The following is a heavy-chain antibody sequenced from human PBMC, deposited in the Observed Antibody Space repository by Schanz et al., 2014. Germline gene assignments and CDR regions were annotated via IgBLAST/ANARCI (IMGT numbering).Heavy chain of an antibody. CDR2: TNPNGGA. CDR1: GYVFTAYY. D-gene: IGHD1-1*01. Sequence: QGPLVQSGAVVKEPGASVQVSCKASGYVFTAYYMHWVRQAPGQGLEWMGVTNPNGGAEYAQKFQGRVSMTRDTSTTTFYMELSSLTSDDTAVYFCARDAGRPGHFWYFDLWGRGTLVTVSS. J-gene: IGHJ2*01. CDR3: ARDAGRPGHFWYFDL. V-gene: IGHV1-2*02.